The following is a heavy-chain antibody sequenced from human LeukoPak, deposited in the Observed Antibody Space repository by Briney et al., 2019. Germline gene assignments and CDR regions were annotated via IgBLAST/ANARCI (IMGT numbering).Heavy chain of an antibody. CDR3: ARAFDAFDI. CDR2: ISSSGSAI. J-gene: IGHJ3*02. V-gene: IGHV3-48*03. CDR1: GFTFSSYE. Sequence: AGGSLRLSCAASGFTFSSYEMNWVRQAPGKGLEWVSYISSSGSAIYYADSVKGRFTISRDNAKNSLYLQMNSLRAEDTAVYYCARAFDAFDIWGQGTMVTVSS.